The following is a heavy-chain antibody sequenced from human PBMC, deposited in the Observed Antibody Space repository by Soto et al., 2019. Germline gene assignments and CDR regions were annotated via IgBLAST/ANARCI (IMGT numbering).Heavy chain of an antibody. CDR1: GGTFSSYA. Sequence: SVKVSCKASGGTFSSYAISWVRQAPGQGLEWMGGIIPIFGTANYAQKFQGRVTITADESTSTAYMELSSLRSEDTAVYYCARVSTIFGAAYYYYYGMDVWGQGTTVTVSS. CDR3: ARVSTIFGAAYYYYYGMDV. J-gene: IGHJ6*02. D-gene: IGHD3-3*01. CDR2: IIPIFGTA. V-gene: IGHV1-69*13.